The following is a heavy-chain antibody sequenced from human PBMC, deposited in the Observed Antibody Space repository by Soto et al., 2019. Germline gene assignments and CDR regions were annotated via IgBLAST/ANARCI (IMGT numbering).Heavy chain of an antibody. J-gene: IGHJ5*02. CDR3: ARDYMVRGVMRWFDP. D-gene: IGHD3-10*01. Sequence: SETLSLTCTVSGGSIYNYYWSWIRQPPGKGLEWIGYISYSGSTNYNPSLKSRVTISVDKSKNQFSLKLSSVTAADTAVYYCARDYMVRGVMRWFDPWGQGTLVTVSS. CDR2: ISYSGST. CDR1: GGSIYNYY. V-gene: IGHV4-59*12.